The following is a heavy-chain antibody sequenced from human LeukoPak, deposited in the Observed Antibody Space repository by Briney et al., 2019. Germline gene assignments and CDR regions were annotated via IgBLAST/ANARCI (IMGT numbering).Heavy chain of an antibody. CDR1: GGPISSYY. Sequence: SETLSLTCTVSGGPISSYYWSWIRQPPGKGLEWIGYIYYSGSTNYNPSLKSRVTISVDTSKNQFSLKLSSVTAADTAVYYCARSPLYYYDSSGNYYYYMDVWGKGTTVTISS. CDR3: ARSPLYYYDSSGNYYYYMDV. J-gene: IGHJ6*03. D-gene: IGHD3-22*01. V-gene: IGHV4-59*01. CDR2: IYYSGST.